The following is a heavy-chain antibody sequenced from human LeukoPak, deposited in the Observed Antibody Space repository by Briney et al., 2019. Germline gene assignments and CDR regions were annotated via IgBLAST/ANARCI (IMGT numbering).Heavy chain of an antibody. D-gene: IGHD4-17*01. CDR3: ARDMTVPWLDY. CDR1: GFTFSSYS. J-gene: IGHJ4*02. Sequence: KAGGSLRLSCAASGFTFSSYSMNGVRQAPGKGLEWVSSISSSSRYIYYADSVKGRFTISRDNAKNSLYLQMNSLRAEDTAVNYCARDMTVPWLDYWGQGTLATVSS. CDR2: ISSSSRYI. V-gene: IGHV3-21*01.